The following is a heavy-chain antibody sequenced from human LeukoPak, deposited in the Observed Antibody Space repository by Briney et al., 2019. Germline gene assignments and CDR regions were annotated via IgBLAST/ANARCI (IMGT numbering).Heavy chain of an antibody. CDR3: AREEMATISLWYFDL. D-gene: IGHD5-12*01. CDR2: INHSGST. J-gene: IGHJ2*01. Sequence: SETLSLTCAVYGGSFSGYYWSWIRQPPGKGLEWIGEINHSGSTNYNPSLKSRVTISVDTSKNQFSLKLGSVTAADTAVYYCAREEMATISLWYFDLWGRGTLVTVSS. CDR1: GGSFSGYY. V-gene: IGHV4-34*01.